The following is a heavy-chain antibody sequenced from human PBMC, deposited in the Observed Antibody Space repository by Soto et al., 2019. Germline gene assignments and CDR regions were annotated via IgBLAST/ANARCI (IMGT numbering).Heavy chain of an antibody. J-gene: IGHJ4*02. V-gene: IGHV3-7*01. CDR1: GFTFSRYW. CDR3: ARDPVCSGGSCYDY. D-gene: IGHD2-15*01. Sequence: PGGSLRLSCAASGFTFSRYWMTWVRQAPGKGLEWVANIKQDGSEIYDVDSVKGRFTISRDNAENSLYLQMNSLRAEDTAVYYCARDPVCSGGSCYDYWGQGTLVTVSS. CDR2: IKQDGSEI.